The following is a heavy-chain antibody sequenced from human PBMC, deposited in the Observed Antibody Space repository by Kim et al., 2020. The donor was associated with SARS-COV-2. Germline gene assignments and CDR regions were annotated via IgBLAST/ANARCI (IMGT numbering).Heavy chain of an antibody. CDR1: GYTFTSYG. J-gene: IGHJ4*02. D-gene: IGHD3-22*01. Sequence: ASVKVSCKASGYTFTSYGISWVRQAPGQGLEWMGWISAYNGNTNYAQKLQGRVTMTTDTSTSTAYMELRSLRSDDTAVYYCARDRVWKVRNNHYYHSNTGTPNDYWGQGTLVTVSS. V-gene: IGHV1-18*01. CDR2: ISAYNGNT. CDR3: ARDRVWKVRNNHYYHSNTGTPNDY.